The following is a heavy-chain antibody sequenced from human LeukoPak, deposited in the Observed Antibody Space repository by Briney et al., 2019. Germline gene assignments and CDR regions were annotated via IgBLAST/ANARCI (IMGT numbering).Heavy chain of an antibody. CDR3: ARVCNYYDSSGCA. V-gene: IGHV4-34*01. CDR2: INHRGST. CDR1: VGSLCALY. D-gene: IGHD3-22*01. J-gene: IGHJ1*01. Sequence: LETLSLTCALSVGSLCALYGSTMRGSPSPEVECSGEINHRGSTNYHPSLKSRVTISVDKSKNQISLKLRSLTAADTAVYYCARVCNYYDSSGCAWGQGTPVTVSS.